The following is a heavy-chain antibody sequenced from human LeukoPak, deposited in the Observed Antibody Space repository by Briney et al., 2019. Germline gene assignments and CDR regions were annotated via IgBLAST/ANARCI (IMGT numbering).Heavy chain of an antibody. CDR1: GGSFSGYY. Sequence: PSETLSLTCAVYGGSFSGYYWSWIRQPPGKGLEWIGEIYHSGSTNYNPSLKSRVIISVDTSKNQFSLKLSSVTAADTAVYYCARDLGVLWPTGFDPWGQGTLVTVSS. CDR2: IYHSGST. V-gene: IGHV4-34*01. J-gene: IGHJ5*02. CDR3: ARDLGVLWPTGFDP. D-gene: IGHD3-10*01.